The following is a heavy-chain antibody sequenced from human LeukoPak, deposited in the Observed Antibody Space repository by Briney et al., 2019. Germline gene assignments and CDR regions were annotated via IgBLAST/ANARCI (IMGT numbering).Heavy chain of an antibody. J-gene: IGHJ5*02. CDR2: ISAYNGNT. V-gene: IGHV1-18*01. D-gene: IGHD6-19*01. Sequence: ASVNVSFKASGYTFTSYGISWVRQAPGQGLEWMGWISAYNGNTNYAQRLQGRVTMTTDTSTSTVYMELRSLRSDDTAVYYCARTIAVAGAFDPWGQGTLFTVSS. CDR1: GYTFTSYG. CDR3: ARTIAVAGAFDP.